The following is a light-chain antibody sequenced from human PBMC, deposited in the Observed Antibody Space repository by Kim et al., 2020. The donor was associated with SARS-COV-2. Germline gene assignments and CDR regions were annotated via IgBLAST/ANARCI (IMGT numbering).Light chain of an antibody. Sequence: DIVMTQTPLSLSVTPGQPASISCKPSQRRPPSDGTTYLYWYLQKPGQSPQLLMYEVSSRFSGVPDRFSGSGSGTDVTLKIRRVEAEEVGLYYCMQDIHGRTFGQGTKVDIK. CDR1: QRRPPSDGTTY. CDR2: EVS. CDR3: MQDIHGRT. V-gene: IGKV2-29*02. J-gene: IGKJ1*01.